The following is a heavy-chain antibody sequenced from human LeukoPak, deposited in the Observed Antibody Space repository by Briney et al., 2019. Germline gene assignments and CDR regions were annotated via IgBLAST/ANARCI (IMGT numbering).Heavy chain of an antibody. D-gene: IGHD3-10*01. V-gene: IGHV1-2*02. J-gene: IGHJ5*02. CDR1: GYTFTGYY. CDR3: ARDGGRGSGIWFDP. CDR2: INPNSGGT. Sequence: ASVKVSCKASGYTFTGYYMHWVRQAPGQGLEWMGWINPNSGGTNYAQKFQGRVTMTRDTSISTAYMELSRLRSDDTAVYYCARDGGRGSGIWFDPWGQGTLVTVSS.